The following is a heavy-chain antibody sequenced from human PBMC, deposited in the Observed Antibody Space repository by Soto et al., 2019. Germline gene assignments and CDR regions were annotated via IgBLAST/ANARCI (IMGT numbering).Heavy chain of an antibody. CDR1: GFTFSSYG. Sequence: GGSLRLSCAASGFTFSSYGMHWVRQAPGKGLEWVAVIWYDGSNKYYADSVKGRFTISRDNSKNTLYLQMNSLRAEDTAVYYCARDPSTAAHPYNWFDPWGQGTLFTVSS. V-gene: IGHV3-33*01. J-gene: IGHJ5*02. CDR3: ARDPSTAAHPYNWFDP. D-gene: IGHD6-6*01. CDR2: IWYDGSNK.